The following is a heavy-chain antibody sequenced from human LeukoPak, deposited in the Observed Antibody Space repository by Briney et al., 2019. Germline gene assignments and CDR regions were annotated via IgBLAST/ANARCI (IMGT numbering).Heavy chain of an antibody. D-gene: IGHD3-22*01. CDR3: ARDRGSSGYYDY. V-gene: IGHV3-64*01. Sequence: GGSLRLSCAASGFTFSSYAMHWVRQAPGKGLESVSAISSNGGSTYYANSVKCRFTISRDNSKNTLYLQMGSLRAEDMAVYYCARDRGSSGYYDYWGQGTLVTVSS. J-gene: IGHJ4*02. CDR1: GFTFSSYA. CDR2: ISSNGGST.